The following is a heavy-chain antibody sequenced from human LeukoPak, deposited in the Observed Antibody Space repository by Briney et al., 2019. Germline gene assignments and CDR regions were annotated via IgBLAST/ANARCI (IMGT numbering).Heavy chain of an antibody. J-gene: IGHJ4*02. Sequence: PGGSLRLSCTASGFTFSSYSMNWVRQAPGKGLEWVAVISYDGSNKYYADSVKGRFTISRDNSKNTLYLQMNSLRAEDTAVYYCAKDRRLVAPSYWGQGTLVTVSS. D-gene: IGHD2-8*02. CDR1: GFTFSSYS. CDR3: AKDRRLVAPSY. CDR2: ISYDGSNK. V-gene: IGHV3-30*18.